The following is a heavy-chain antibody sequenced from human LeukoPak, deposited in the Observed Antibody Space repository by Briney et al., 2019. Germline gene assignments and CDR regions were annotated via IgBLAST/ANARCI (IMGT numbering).Heavy chain of an antibody. V-gene: IGHV4-34*01. CDR3: ARGDYGDYGYFDL. CDR1: GGSFSGYY. Sequence: SETLSLTCAVYGGSFSGYYWSWIRQPPGKGLEWIGEINHSGSTNYNPSLKSRVTISVDTSKNQFSLKLSSVTAADTAVYYCARGDYGDYGYFDLWGRGTLVTVSS. D-gene: IGHD4-17*01. CDR2: INHSGST. J-gene: IGHJ2*01.